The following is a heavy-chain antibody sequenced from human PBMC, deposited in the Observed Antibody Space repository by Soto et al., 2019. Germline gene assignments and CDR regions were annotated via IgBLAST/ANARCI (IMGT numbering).Heavy chain of an antibody. CDR2: INPSGGGT. Sequence: QVQLVQSGAEVKKPGASVKVSCKASGYTFTSYYMHWVRQAPGQGLEWMGMINPSGGGTSYAQMFRGRVTLTRETSTSTVYMELSSLRSEDTAVYYCARDTELVGAGGGGFDIWGQGTMVTVSS. V-gene: IGHV1-46*01. CDR3: ARDTELVGAGGGGFDI. J-gene: IGHJ3*02. D-gene: IGHD6-6*01. CDR1: GYTFTSYY.